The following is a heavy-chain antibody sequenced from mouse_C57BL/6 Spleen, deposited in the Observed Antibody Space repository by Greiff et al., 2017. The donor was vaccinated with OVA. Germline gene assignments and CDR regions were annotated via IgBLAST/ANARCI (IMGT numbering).Heavy chain of an antibody. D-gene: IGHD2-12*01. CDR1: GYSITSGYY. J-gene: IGHJ1*03. CDR3: ARVAYRYVRDFYFDG. Sequence: EVKLQESGPGLVKPSQSLSLTCSVTGYSITSGYYWNWIRQFPGNKLEWMGYISYDGSNNYNPSLKNRISITRDTSKNQFFLKLNSVTTEDTATYYCARVAYRYVRDFYFDGWGTGATVSVSS. CDR2: ISYDGSN. V-gene: IGHV3-6*01.